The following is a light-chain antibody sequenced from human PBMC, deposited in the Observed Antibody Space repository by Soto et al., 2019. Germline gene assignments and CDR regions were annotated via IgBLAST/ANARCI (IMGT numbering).Light chain of an antibody. V-gene: IGLV1-40*01. CDR3: QSYDSSLSRV. CDR1: SSNIGAGYD. CDR2: GNS. Sequence: QTVVTQPPSVSGAPGQRVTISCTGSSSNIGAGYDVHWYQQLPGTAPKLLIYGNSNRPSGVPDRFSGSNSGTSASLAITVLQAEDEADYYCQSYDSSLSRVFGGGTKLTVL. J-gene: IGLJ2*01.